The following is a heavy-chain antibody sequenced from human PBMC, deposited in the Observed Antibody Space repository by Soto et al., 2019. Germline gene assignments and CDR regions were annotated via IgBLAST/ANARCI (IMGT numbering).Heavy chain of an antibody. V-gene: IGHV1-69*13. CDR1: GGTFSSYA. CDR3: ARDLVVDRIVVPLVI. D-gene: IGHD3-22*01. CDR2: IIPIFGTA. Sequence: GAAVKGSCKASGGTFSSYAISWVRQAPGQGLEWMGGIIPIFGTANYAQKFQGRVTITADESTSTAYMELSSLRSEDTAVYYCARDLVVDRIVVPLVIWGQGTMVTVSS. J-gene: IGHJ3*01.